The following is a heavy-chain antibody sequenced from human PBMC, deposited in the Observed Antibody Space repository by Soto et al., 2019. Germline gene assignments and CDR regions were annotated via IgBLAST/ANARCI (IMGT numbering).Heavy chain of an antibody. J-gene: IGHJ6*02. Sequence: QVQLVQSGAEVKKPGSSVKVSCKASGGTFSSYAISWVRQAPGQGLEWMGGIIPIFGTANYAQKFQGRVTITADESTSTAYMELSSLRSEDTAVYYCASGRPGPAAIGGAYYYYYGMDVWCQGTTVTVSS. D-gene: IGHD2-2*01. V-gene: IGHV1-69*01. CDR3: ASGRPGPAAIGGAYYYYYGMDV. CDR2: IIPIFGTA. CDR1: GGTFSSYA.